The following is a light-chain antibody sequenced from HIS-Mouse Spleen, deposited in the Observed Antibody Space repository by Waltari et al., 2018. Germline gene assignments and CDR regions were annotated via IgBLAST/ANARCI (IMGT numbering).Light chain of an antibody. J-gene: IGLJ3*02. CDR1: SSDVWSYNL. CDR3: CSYAGRV. Sequence: QSALTPPPSVSGPPGHPIPIPCTESSSDVWSYNLVSCYQQHPGKAPKLMIYEGSKRPSGVSNRFSGSKSGNTASLTISGLQAEDEADYYCCSYAGRVFGGGTKLTVL. V-gene: IGLV2-23*01. CDR2: EGS.